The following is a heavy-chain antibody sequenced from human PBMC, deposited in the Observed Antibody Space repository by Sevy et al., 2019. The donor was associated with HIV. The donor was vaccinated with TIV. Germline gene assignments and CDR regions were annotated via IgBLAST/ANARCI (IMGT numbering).Heavy chain of an antibody. CDR3: ASSSWLGGFDP. J-gene: IGHJ5*02. D-gene: IGHD3-10*01. CDR2: ISSSSSTI. V-gene: IGHV3-48*01. Sequence: GGSLRLSCAASGFTFSSYSMNWVRQAPGKGLEWVSYISSSSSTIYYAHSVKGRFTISRDNAKNSLYLQMNSLRAEDTAVYYCASSSWLGGFDPWGQGTLVTVSS. CDR1: GFTFSSYS.